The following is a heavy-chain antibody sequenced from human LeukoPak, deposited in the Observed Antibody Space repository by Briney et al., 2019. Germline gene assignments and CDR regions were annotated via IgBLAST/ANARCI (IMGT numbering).Heavy chain of an antibody. D-gene: IGHD3-22*01. CDR2: ISVYKGNT. CDR1: GYTYTRYG. Sequence: ASVKVSCKASGYTYTRYGITWVQQAPGQGLEWMGWISVYKGNTNYAQKFQGRVTMTTDTSTTTAYMELRSLRSDDTAVYYCARDRIYDDSGYTADASDIWGQGTLVTVSS. J-gene: IGHJ3*02. CDR3: ARDRIYDDSGYTADASDI. V-gene: IGHV1-18*01.